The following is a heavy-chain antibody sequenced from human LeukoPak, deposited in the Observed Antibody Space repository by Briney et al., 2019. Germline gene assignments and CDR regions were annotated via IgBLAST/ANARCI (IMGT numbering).Heavy chain of an antibody. D-gene: IGHD5-18*01. CDR3: PCIAPMDTLHHH. CDR2: IYYSGST. V-gene: IGHV4-59*03. CDR1: GGSISSYY. J-gene: IGHJ4*02. Sequence: PSETLSLTCTVSGGSISSYYWSWIRQAPGKGLEWIGYIYYSGSTNYNPSLKSRVTISVDTSKNQIPLNLSFVTAADTDVYSCPCIAPMDTLHHHRGPGTLFTVS.